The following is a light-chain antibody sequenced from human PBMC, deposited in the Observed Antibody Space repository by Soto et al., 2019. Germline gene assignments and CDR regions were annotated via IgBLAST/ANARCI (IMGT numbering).Light chain of an antibody. J-gene: IGKJ1*01. CDR3: QQYNSYPWT. CDR2: KAS. CDR1: QTISTW. V-gene: IGKV1-5*03. Sequence: IQMTQSPSTLSASVGDRVTFTCRASQTISTWLAWYQQKQGEAPKLLIYKASTLEVGVPSRFRASGSGTEFTLTINTRQPADFATYYCQQYNSYPWTFGQGPK.